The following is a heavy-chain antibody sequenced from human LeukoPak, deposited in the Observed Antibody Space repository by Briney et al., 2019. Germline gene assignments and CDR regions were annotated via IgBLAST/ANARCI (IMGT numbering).Heavy chain of an antibody. CDR2: IYHSGTT. J-gene: IGHJ6*03. Sequence: SETLSLTCTVSGYSISSGYYWGWIRQPQGKGLEWIGSIYHSGTTYYNPSLKSRVTISVDTSKNQFSLKLNSVTAADTAVYYCASESPSLVYYYMDVWGKGTTVTVSS. V-gene: IGHV4-38-2*02. CDR1: GYSISSGYY. CDR3: ASESPSLVYYYMDV.